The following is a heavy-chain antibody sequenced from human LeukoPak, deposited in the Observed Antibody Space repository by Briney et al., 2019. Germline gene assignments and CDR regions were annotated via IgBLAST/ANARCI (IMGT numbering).Heavy chain of an antibody. CDR2: IIPIFGTA. J-gene: IGHJ3*02. V-gene: IGHV1-69*05. D-gene: IGHD3-22*01. CDR1: GGTFSNSA. CDR3: ASLKNYYDSSGYLVTDAFDI. Sequence: GSSVKVSCKASGGTFSNSAISWVRQAPGQGLEWMGGIIPIFGTANYAQKLQGRVTMTTDTSTSTAYMELRSLKSDDTAVYYCASLKNYYDSSGYLVTDAFDIWGQGTMVTVSS.